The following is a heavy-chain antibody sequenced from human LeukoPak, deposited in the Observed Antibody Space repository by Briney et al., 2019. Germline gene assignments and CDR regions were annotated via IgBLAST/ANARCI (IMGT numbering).Heavy chain of an antibody. CDR1: DGSISNYY. D-gene: IGHD6-19*01. V-gene: IGHV4-59*08. Sequence: PSETLSLTCTVSDGSISNYYWSRIRQPPGKGLEWIGYIYYSGSTNYNPSLKSRVTMSVDTSKNQFSLKLSSVTAADTAVYYCARNAAVATSRSWFDPWGQGTLVTVSS. J-gene: IGHJ5*02. CDR3: ARNAAVATSRSWFDP. CDR2: IYYSGST.